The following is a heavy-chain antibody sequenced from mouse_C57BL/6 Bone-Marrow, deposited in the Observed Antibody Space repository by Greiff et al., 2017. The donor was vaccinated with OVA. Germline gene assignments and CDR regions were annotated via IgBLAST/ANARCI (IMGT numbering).Heavy chain of an antibody. J-gene: IGHJ3*01. V-gene: IGHV1-81*01. D-gene: IGHD2-3*01. Sequence: VQRVESGAELARPGASVKLSCKASGYTFTSYGISWVKQRTGQGLEWIGEIYPRSGNTYYNEKFKGKATLTADKSSSTAYMELRSLTSEDSAVYFCARNGDGYSAWFAYWGQGTLVTVSA. CDR3: ARNGDGYSAWFAY. CDR1: GYTFTSYG. CDR2: IYPRSGNT.